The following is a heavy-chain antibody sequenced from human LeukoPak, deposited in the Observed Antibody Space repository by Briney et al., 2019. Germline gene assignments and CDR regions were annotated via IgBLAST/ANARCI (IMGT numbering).Heavy chain of an antibody. J-gene: IGHJ4*02. CDR3: ARHPFSAPFDY. CDR1: GGSMINYY. D-gene: IGHD6-19*01. Sequence: SETLSLTCTVPGGSMINYYWSWIRLTPGKGLEWIAYAYHTGHTHYNPSLKSRATISLDTSKNQVSLKVNSVTAADTAVYYCARHPFSAPFDYWGQGTLVTVSS. CDR2: AYHTGHT. V-gene: IGHV4-59*08.